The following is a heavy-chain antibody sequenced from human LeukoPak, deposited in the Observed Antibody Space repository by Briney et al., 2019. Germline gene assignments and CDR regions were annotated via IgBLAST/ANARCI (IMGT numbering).Heavy chain of an antibody. Sequence: PGGSLRLSCAASGFIFSSYSMNWVRQAPGKGLEWVSYISSSSSSIYYADAVKGRFTISRDNAKNSVYLQMNSLRAEDTAVYYCARVYRRYFDYWGQGTLVTVSS. D-gene: IGHD1-14*01. CDR1: GFIFSSYS. CDR2: ISSSSSSI. CDR3: ARVYRRYFDY. J-gene: IGHJ4*02. V-gene: IGHV3-48*01.